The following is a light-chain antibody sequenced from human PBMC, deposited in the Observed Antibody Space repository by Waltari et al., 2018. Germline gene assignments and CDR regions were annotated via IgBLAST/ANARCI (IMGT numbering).Light chain of an antibody. V-gene: IGLV3-25*03. CDR3: QSADSSGAVV. CDR2: KDS. CDR1: ALPKQY. Sequence: SYELTQPPSVSVSPGQTARITCSGDALPKQYAYWYQQKPGKAPVLVIYKDSERPSGIPERFSGSSSGTTVTLTISGVQAEDEADDYCQSADSSGAVVFGGGTKLTVL. J-gene: IGLJ2*01.